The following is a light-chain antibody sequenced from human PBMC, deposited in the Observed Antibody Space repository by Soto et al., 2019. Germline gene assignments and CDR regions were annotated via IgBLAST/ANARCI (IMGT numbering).Light chain of an antibody. CDR1: QSISSW. Sequence: DIQMTQSPSTLSASVGGRVTITCRASQSISSWLAWYQQKPGKAPKLLSYKASSLESGVPSRVRRSGSGTEFTLTISSLKPDYFETYYRQHYNSYSEAFGQGTKVDIK. J-gene: IGKJ1*01. CDR3: QHYNSYSEA. CDR2: KAS. V-gene: IGKV1-5*03.